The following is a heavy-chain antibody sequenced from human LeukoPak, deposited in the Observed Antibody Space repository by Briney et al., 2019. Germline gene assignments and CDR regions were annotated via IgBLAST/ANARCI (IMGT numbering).Heavy chain of an antibody. V-gene: IGHV3-21*01. D-gene: IGHD6-19*01. Sequence: GGSLRLSCAASGFTFSSYSMNWVPEAPGKGLEWVSSISSSSSYIYYADSVKGRFTISRDNAKNSLYLQMNSLRAEDTAVYYCARERITVAGPQDDYWGQGTLVTVSS. CDR2: ISSSSSYI. CDR3: ARERITVAGPQDDY. CDR1: GFTFSSYS. J-gene: IGHJ4*02.